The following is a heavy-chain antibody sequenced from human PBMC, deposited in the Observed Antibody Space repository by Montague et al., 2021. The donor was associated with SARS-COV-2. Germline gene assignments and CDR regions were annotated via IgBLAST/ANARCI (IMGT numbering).Heavy chain of an antibody. CDR1: GFTFSSYA. D-gene: IGHD6-13*01. Sequence: SLRLSCPASGFTFSSYAMSWVRQAPGKGLEWVSAISGSGGSTYYADSVKGRFTISRDNSKNTLYLQMNSLRAEDTAVYYCAKEISSSWIASYYGMDVWGQGTTVTVSS. CDR3: AKEISSSWIASYYGMDV. J-gene: IGHJ6*02. CDR2: ISGSGGST. V-gene: IGHV3-23*01.